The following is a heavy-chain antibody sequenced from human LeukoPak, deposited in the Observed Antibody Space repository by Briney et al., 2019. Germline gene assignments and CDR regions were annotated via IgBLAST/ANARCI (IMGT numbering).Heavy chain of an antibody. D-gene: IGHD3-22*01. Sequence: SETLSLTCTVSGGSISSYYWSWIRQPAGKGLEWIGRIYTSGSTNYNPSLKSRVTMSVDTSKNQFSLKLSSVTAADTAVYYCARVRGHYYDSSGYYNWFDPWGQGTLVTVSS. J-gene: IGHJ5*02. CDR1: GGSISSYY. V-gene: IGHV4-4*07. CDR3: ARVRGHYYDSSGYYNWFDP. CDR2: IYTSGST.